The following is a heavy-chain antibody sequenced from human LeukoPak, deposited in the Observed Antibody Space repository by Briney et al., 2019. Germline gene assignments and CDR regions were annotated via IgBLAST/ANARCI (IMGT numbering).Heavy chain of an antibody. CDR2: IWNDGSNQ. J-gene: IGHJ4*02. Sequence: GGSLRLSCAASKFTFSHYGMHWVRQAPGEGLEWVAVIWNDGSNQYYADSVKGRFTGSRDNSQNTLYLQMNSLRPEDTAVYYCTKDAQRGFDYSNSLEKWGRGTLVTVSS. V-gene: IGHV3-33*06. CDR3: TKDAQRGFDYSNSLEK. D-gene: IGHD4-11*01. CDR1: KFTFSHYG.